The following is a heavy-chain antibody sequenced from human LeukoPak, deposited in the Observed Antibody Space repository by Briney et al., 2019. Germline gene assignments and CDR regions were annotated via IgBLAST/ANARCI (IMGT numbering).Heavy chain of an antibody. J-gene: IGHJ6*03. CDR3: ARDAWGYYDSSGYSFGSQYYMDV. V-gene: IGHV3-23*01. CDR1: GFTFSDHA. D-gene: IGHD3-22*01. CDR2: ISGGGHST. Sequence: GGSLRLSCAASGFTFSDHAVTWVRQAPGKGLEWVSAISGGGHSTYYADSVRGRFTISRDNSRNTLSLQMNRLSAEDTAFYYCARDAWGYYDSSGYSFGSQYYMDVWGKGTTVTVSS.